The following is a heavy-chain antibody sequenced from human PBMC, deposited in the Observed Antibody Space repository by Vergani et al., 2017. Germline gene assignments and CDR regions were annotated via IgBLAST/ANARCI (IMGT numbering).Heavy chain of an antibody. J-gene: IGHJ6*02. Sequence: EVQLVPSGAEVKTPGESLRISCKGSGYSFTSYWISWVRQMPGKGLEWMGRIDPSDSYTNYSPSFQGHVTISADKSISTAYLQWSSLKASDTAMYYCARQPYSGSYGPVYYYFGMDVWGQGTTVTVSS. CDR3: ARQPYSGSYGPVYYYFGMDV. CDR1: GYSFTSYW. D-gene: IGHD1-26*01. V-gene: IGHV5-10-1*03. CDR2: IDPSDSYT.